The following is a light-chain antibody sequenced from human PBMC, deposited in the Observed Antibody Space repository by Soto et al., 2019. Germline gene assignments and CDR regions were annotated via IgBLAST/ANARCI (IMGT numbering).Light chain of an antibody. Sequence: EIVLTQSPATLSLSPRERATLSCTASQSLIKYLAWYQQKPGQAPRLLIYEGSARASGVPARFSGGGSGTEFTLIITSLEPEDFGVYYCQQRYTCPWTFGQGTKVEMK. CDR3: QQRYTCPWT. J-gene: IGKJ1*01. CDR2: EGS. CDR1: QSLIKY. V-gene: IGKV3-11*01.